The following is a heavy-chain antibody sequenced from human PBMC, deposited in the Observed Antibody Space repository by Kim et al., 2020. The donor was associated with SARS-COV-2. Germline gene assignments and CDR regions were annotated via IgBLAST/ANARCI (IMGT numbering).Heavy chain of an antibody. CDR3: AKCGLRCRDGIDY. D-gene: IGHD2-2*01. CDR1: GFTFSNFP. V-gene: IGHV3-23*01. Sequence: GGSLRLSCAASGFTFSNFPMSWVRQAPGKGLEWVSSISNSGANTFYADSVKGRFTISRDSSKNTLYLQMNSLRAEDTAEYYCAKCGLRCRDGIDYWGQGTLVTVSS. CDR2: ISNSGANT. J-gene: IGHJ4*02.